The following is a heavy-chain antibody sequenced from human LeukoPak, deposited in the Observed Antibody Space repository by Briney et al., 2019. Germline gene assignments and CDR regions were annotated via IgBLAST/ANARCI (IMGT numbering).Heavy chain of an antibody. Sequence: SETLSLTCTVSGGSISSYYWSWIRQPPGKGLEWIGYIYTSGSTNYNPSLKSRVTISVDTSKNQFSLKLSSVTAADTAVYYCARHAVDHDYYYDSSGYRNWFDPWGQGTLVTVSS. J-gene: IGHJ5*02. CDR2: IYTSGST. CDR3: ARHAVDHDYYYDSSGYRNWFDP. D-gene: IGHD3-22*01. CDR1: GGSISSYY. V-gene: IGHV4-4*09.